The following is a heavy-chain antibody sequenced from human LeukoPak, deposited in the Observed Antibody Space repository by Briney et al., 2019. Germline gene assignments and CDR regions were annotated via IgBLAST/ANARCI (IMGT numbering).Heavy chain of an antibody. CDR1: GFTFSIHN. CDR2: ISSGGDAT. CDR3: ARERIAKGATPVNDH. V-gene: IGHV3-48*03. J-gene: IGHJ4*02. D-gene: IGHD2-15*01. Sequence: GGSLRLSCAASGFTFSIHNMDWVRQAPGKGLEWISYISSGGDATHYADSVKGRFTISRDNAKNSLYMQMNSLTAEDTAVYYCARERIAKGATPVNDHWGQGTLVTVSS.